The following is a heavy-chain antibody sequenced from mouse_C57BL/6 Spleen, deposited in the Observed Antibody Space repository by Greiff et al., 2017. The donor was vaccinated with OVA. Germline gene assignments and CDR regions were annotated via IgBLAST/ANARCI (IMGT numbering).Heavy chain of an antibody. CDR2: IYPGDGDT. Sequence: VQLQQSGPELVKPGASVKISCKASGYAFSSSWMNWVKQRPGKGLEWIGRIYPGDGDTNYNGKFKGKATLTADKSSSTAYMQLSSLTSEDSAVYVCARSYSGRRENCDDWGKGTTLTVSS. V-gene: IGHV1-82*01. D-gene: IGHD3-1*01. CDR3: ARSYSGRRENCDD. CDR1: GYAFSSSW. J-gene: IGHJ2*01.